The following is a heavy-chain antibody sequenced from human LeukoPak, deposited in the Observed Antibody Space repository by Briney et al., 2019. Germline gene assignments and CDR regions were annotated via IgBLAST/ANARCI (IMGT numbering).Heavy chain of an antibody. CDR3: ARERVYSYGSVNWFDP. J-gene: IGHJ5*02. D-gene: IGHD5-18*01. V-gene: IGHV3-53*01. CDR2: IYSGGST. Sequence: PGGSLRLSCAASGFTFSSYAMSWVRQALGKGLEWVSVIYSGGSTYYADSVKGRFTISRDNSKNTLYLQMNSLRAEDTAVYYCARERVYSYGSVNWFDPWGQGTLVTVSS. CDR1: GFTFSSYA.